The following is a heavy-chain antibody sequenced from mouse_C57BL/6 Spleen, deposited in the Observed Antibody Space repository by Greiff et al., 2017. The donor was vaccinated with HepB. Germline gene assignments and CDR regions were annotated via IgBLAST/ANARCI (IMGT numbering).Heavy chain of an antibody. Sequence: EVKLVESGGGLVKPGGSLKLSCAASGFTFSDYGMHWVRQAPEKGLEWVAYISSGSSTIYYADTVKGRFTISRDNAKNTLFLQMTSVKSEDTAMYYCARLELGYYAMDYWGQGTSVTVSS. CDR3: ARLELGYYAMDY. J-gene: IGHJ4*01. CDR1: GFTFSDYG. V-gene: IGHV5-17*01. CDR2: ISSGSSTI. D-gene: IGHD4-1*01.